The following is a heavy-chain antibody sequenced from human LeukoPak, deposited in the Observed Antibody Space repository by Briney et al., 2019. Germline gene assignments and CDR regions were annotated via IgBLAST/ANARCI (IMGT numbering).Heavy chain of an antibody. Sequence: GGSLRLSCAASGFTFRSYSLNWVRQAPGKGLEWVSSISSSSTNIYYAGSVKGRFTISRDNAKNSLYLQMDSLRAEDTAVYYCARDTGGVVVVADDAFDIWGQGTVVTVSS. CDR2: ISSSSTNI. CDR1: GFTFRSYS. J-gene: IGHJ3*02. V-gene: IGHV3-21*01. D-gene: IGHD2-15*01. CDR3: ARDTGGVVVVADDAFDI.